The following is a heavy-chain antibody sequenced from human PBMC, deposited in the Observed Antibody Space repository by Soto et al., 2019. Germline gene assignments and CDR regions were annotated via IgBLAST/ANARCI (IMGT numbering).Heavy chain of an antibody. CDR1: GGSISSGGYY. Sequence: SETLSLTCTVSGGSISSGGYYWSWIRQHPGKGLEWIGYIYYSGSTYYNPSLKSRVTISVDTSKNQFSLKLSSVTAADTAVYYCARGTLVYGMDVWGQGTTVTVSS. CDR3: ARGTLVYGMDV. J-gene: IGHJ6*02. V-gene: IGHV4-31*03. CDR2: IYYSGST.